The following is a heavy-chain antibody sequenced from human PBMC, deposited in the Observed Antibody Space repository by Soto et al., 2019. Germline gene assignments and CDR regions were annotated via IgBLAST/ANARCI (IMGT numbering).Heavy chain of an antibody. Sequence: GESLKISCAASGFTFSSYAMSWVRQAPGKGLEWVSAISGSGGSTYYADSVKGRFTISRDNSKNTLYLQMNSLRAEDTAVYYCAKDRDYGDYGRSYMDVWGKGTTVTVSS. CDR1: GFTFSSYA. CDR3: AKDRDYGDYGRSYMDV. J-gene: IGHJ6*03. D-gene: IGHD4-17*01. CDR2: ISGSGGST. V-gene: IGHV3-23*01.